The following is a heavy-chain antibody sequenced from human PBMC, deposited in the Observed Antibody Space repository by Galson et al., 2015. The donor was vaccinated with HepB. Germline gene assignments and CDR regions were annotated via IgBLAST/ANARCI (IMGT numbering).Heavy chain of an antibody. Sequence: SLRLSCAASGFTFSGYAMSWVRQAPGKGLEWVSAISGSGGSTYYADSVKGRFTISRDNAKNSLYLQMNSLRAEDTAVYYCAKDRGGGSYYYYYYYGMDVWGQGTTVTVSS. V-gene: IGHV3-23*01. J-gene: IGHJ6*02. D-gene: IGHD1-26*01. CDR3: AKDRGGGSYYYYYYYGMDV. CDR2: ISGSGGST. CDR1: GFTFSGYA.